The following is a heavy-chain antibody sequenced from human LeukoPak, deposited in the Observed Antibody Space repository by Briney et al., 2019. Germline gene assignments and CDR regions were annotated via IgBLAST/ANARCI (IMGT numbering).Heavy chain of an antibody. D-gene: IGHD1-26*01. CDR2: IYYNWST. CDR1: VGSLISSSSY. J-gene: IGHJ3*02. V-gene: IGHV4-39*01. Sequence: PSEALSLTCTVSVGSLISSSSYWGWIRQPPGRGLEWIGSIYYNWSTYYNPSLKSRVTISVDTSKNQSSLKLSSVTAADTAVYCCARNKVGAAAVPDALDIWGQGTMVTVSS. CDR3: ARNKVGAAAVPDALDI.